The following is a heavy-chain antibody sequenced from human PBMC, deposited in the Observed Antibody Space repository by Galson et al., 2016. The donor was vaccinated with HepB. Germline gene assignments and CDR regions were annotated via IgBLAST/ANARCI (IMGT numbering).Heavy chain of an antibody. Sequence: SLRLSCAASGFIFSSYGMHWVRQAPGKGLEWVAVISYDASSEYSVDSVEGRFTISRDNSKNTLYLQMNSLRAEDTAVYYCAKGVYYYGSGSSRYGLDIWGQGTTVTVSS. CDR3: AKGVYYYGSGSSRYGLDI. CDR1: GFIFSSYG. CDR2: ISYDASSE. V-gene: IGHV3-30*18. D-gene: IGHD3-10*01. J-gene: IGHJ6*02.